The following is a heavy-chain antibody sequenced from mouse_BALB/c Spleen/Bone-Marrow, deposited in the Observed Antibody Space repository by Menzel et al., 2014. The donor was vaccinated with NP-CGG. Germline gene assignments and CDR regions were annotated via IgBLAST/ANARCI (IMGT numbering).Heavy chain of an antibody. D-gene: IGHD1-1*01. Sequence: EVQLQESGGGLVQPGGSRKLSCATSGFNFQTFGMHWVRQAPEKGLEWVAYISSGSSTIYYGDTVRGRFTISRDNPKKTQFLQMTSHRSEDTAMYSGARSRFPDYDTSPCDYWGQGTPLTVSS. J-gene: IGHJ2*01. CDR1: GFNFQTFG. V-gene: IGHV5-17*02. CDR2: ISSGSSTI. CDR3: ARSRFPDYDTSPCDY.